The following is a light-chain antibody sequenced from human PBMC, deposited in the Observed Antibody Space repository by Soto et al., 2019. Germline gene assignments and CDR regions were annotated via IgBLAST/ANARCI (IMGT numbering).Light chain of an antibody. V-gene: IGKV1-9*01. CDR1: DDITNY. J-gene: IGKJ5*01. CDR3: QQLHGYPIT. Sequence: IKLTQSPSSLSASVGDRVTVTCRASDDITNYLAWYQQKAGKAPKLLIYDASTLYSGVPSRFSGSGSGTDFTLTISGLQPEDFATYYCQQLHGYPITFGQGTRLENK. CDR2: DAS.